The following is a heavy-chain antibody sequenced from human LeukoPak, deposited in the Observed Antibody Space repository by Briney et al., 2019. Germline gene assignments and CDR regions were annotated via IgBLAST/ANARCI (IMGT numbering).Heavy chain of an antibody. CDR3: ARGDKMRYYYGSGTRWNPGDAFDI. V-gene: IGHV4-34*01. J-gene: IGHJ3*02. CDR1: GGSFSGYY. D-gene: IGHD3-10*01. CDR2: INHSEST. Sequence: SETLSLTCAVYGGSFSGYYWSWIRHPQGKGLGWIGEINHSESTNYNPSLKSRVTISVDTSKNQFSLKLSSVTAADTAVYYCARGDKMRYYYGSGTRWNPGDAFDIWGQGTMVTVSS.